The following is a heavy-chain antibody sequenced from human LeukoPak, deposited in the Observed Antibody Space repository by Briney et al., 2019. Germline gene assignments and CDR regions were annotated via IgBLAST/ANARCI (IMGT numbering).Heavy chain of an antibody. V-gene: IGHV3-7*01. J-gene: IGHJ4*02. Sequence: GGSLRLSCAASGFTFSPYSMNWVRQAPGKGLEWVANIRQDGSDKYYMDSVKGRFTISRDNAKNSLSLQMNSLRVEDTAVYYCARDRDCGDGGCYPHFDYWGQGVRVTVSS. CDR1: GFTFSPYS. CDR3: ARDRDCGDGGCYPHFDY. CDR2: IRQDGSDK. D-gene: IGHD2-15*01.